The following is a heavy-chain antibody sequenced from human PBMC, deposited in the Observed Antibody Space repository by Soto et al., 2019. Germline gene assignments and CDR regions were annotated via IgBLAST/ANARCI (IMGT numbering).Heavy chain of an antibody. J-gene: IGHJ4*02. Sequence: QVQLVESGGGLVKPGGSLRLSCAASGFAFSDYYMSWVRQAPGKGLEWVSYITPSGGTIYYADSVKGRFTISRDNAKNSLYLQMNSLRAEDTALYYCVSRKGLKYGDRNVDCWGQGTLVTVSS. CDR2: ITPSGGTI. CDR3: VSRKGLKYGDRNVDC. CDR1: GFAFSDYY. V-gene: IGHV3-11*01. D-gene: IGHD4-17*01.